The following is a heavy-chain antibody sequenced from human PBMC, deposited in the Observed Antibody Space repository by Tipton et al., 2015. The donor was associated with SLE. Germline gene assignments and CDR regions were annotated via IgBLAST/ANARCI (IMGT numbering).Heavy chain of an antibody. CDR3: ARDLAARGGHYFDY. D-gene: IGHD6-6*01. CDR2: IYYSGST. Sequence: LRLSCTVSGASISSYYWSWIRQPPGKGLEWIGYIYYSGSTIHNPSLKSRVTMSVDTSKNQFSLKLSSVTAADTAVYYCARDLAARGGHYFDYWGQGTLVTVSS. V-gene: IGHV4-59*01. CDR1: GASISSYY. J-gene: IGHJ4*02.